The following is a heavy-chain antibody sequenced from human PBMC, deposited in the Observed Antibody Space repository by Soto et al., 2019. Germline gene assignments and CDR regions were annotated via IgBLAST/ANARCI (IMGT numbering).Heavy chain of an antibody. J-gene: IGHJ4*02. CDR3: ARRKDYVWGSYRYTAFFDY. V-gene: IGHV4-39*01. Sequence: QLQLQESGPGLVKPSETLSLTCTVSGGSISSSSYYWGWIRQPPGKVLEWIGSIYYSGRTYYNPSLKRRVTISIDTSKNQFSLKLSSVTAADTAVYYCARRKDYVWGSYRYTAFFDYWGQGTLVTVSS. D-gene: IGHD3-16*02. CDR2: IYYSGRT. CDR1: GGSISSSSYY.